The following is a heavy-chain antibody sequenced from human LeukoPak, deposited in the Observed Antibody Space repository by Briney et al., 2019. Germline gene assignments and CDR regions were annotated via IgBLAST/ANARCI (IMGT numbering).Heavy chain of an antibody. D-gene: IGHD4-17*01. V-gene: IGHV3-64*01. CDR3: ARAGTTVTKDIFDY. J-gene: IGHJ4*02. CDR2: ISSNGGST. CDR1: GFTFSSYT. Sequence: GGSLRLSCAASGFTFSSYTMHWVRQAPGKGLEYVSAISSNGGSTYYANSVKGRFTISRDNSKNTLYLQMGSLRAEDMAVYYCARAGTTVTKDIFDYWGQGTLVTVSS.